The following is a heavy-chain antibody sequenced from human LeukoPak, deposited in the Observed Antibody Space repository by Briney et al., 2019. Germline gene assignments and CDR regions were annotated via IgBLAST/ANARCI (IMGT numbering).Heavy chain of an antibody. CDR1: GFTFSSYA. Sequence: GGSLRLSCAASGFTFSSYATHWVRQAPGKGLEWVAVISYDGSNKYYADSVKGRFTNSRDNSKNTLYLQMNSLRAEDTAVYYCARVRVGYCSSTSCLYFDYWGQGTLVTVSS. D-gene: IGHD2-2*01. J-gene: IGHJ4*02. CDR2: ISYDGSNK. CDR3: ARVRVGYCSSTSCLYFDY. V-gene: IGHV3-30-3*01.